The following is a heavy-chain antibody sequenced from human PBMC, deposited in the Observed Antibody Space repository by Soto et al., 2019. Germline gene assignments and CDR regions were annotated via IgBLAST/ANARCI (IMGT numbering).Heavy chain of an antibody. Sequence: GEALKISCKGSGYSFTSYWIDWVRQVPGKGLEWMGNIYPGDSDTRDSLSFQGQATISADKSKSPAYLQWGSLKASDTAMYYCAREAGRLYCSSTRGQGGSGGSSPIRMDGWGQGTTVTVSS. CDR1: GYSFTSYW. J-gene: IGHJ6*02. V-gene: IGHV5-51*01. D-gene: IGHD2-2*01. CDR2: IYPGDSDT. CDR3: AREAGRLYCSSTRGQGGSGGSSPIRMDG.